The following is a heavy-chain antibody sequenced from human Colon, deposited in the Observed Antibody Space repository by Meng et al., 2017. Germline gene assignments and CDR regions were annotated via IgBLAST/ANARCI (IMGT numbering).Heavy chain of an antibody. Sequence: QVQLVQSGAEVKKPGASVKVSCKASGYTFTSYDINWVRQAPGQGLEWMGWITSHNGNTNYAERLQGRVTMTTDTSTSTAYMELNNLKSDDTAMYYCARGVQTLDYWGQGTLVTVSS. V-gene: IGHV1-18*01. D-gene: IGHD3-10*01. CDR3: ARGVQTLDY. CDR1: GYTFTSYD. CDR2: ITSHNGNT. J-gene: IGHJ4*02.